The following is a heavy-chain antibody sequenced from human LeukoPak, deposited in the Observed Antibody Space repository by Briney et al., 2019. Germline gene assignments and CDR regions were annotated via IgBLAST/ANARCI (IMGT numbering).Heavy chain of an antibody. J-gene: IGHJ2*01. CDR1: GSSVNHYY. D-gene: IGHD6-19*01. V-gene: IGHV4-4*07. CDR2: IYTNGAT. CDR3: ARGPLGSGWYVADWYFGL. Sequence: SETLSLTCTVSGSSVNHYYWSWLRQPPGKGLEWIGRIYTNGATNYNPSLKSRVTMSIDTSKNQFSLKFKSVTAADPAVYYCARGPLGSGWYVADWYFGLWGRGALVTVSS.